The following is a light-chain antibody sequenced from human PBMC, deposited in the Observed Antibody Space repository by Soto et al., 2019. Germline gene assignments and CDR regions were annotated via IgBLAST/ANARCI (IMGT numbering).Light chain of an antibody. J-gene: IGKJ4*01. CDR3: QPYNNWPLT. CDR1: QSVSSN. CDR2: GAS. Sequence: EIVMTQSPATLSVSPGERATLSGRASQSVSSNLAWYQQKPGQAPRLLIYGASTRATGIPARFSGSGSGAEFTLTINSLQSEDFAVYYCQPYNNWPLTFGGGTKVDIK. V-gene: IGKV3-15*01.